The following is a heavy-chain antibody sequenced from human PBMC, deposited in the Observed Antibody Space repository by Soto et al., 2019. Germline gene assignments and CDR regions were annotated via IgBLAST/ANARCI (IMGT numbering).Heavy chain of an antibody. CDR1: GFTFSSYA. V-gene: IGHV3-23*01. J-gene: IGHJ6*02. CDR2: ISGSGGST. Sequence: GGSLRLSCAASGFTFSSYAMSWVRQAPGKGLEWVSAISGSGGSTYYADSVKGRLTISRDNSKNTLYLQMNSLRAEDTAVYYCAKDPVVPAAMRSGPTGYYYYYGMDVWGQGTTVTVSS. CDR3: AKDPVVPAAMRSGPTGYYYYYGMDV. D-gene: IGHD2-2*01.